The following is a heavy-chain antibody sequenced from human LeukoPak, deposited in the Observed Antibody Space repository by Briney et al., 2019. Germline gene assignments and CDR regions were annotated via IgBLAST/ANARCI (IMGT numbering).Heavy chain of an antibody. V-gene: IGHV1-18*01. Sequence: ASVKVSCKASGYSFTNYGINWIREATGQGPEWLGWISGYNANAHYAQNVQGRVTLTTDTSTNTAYMELRGLTSDDTAMYYCARVGRGCSSIRCYWEDWFDPWGQGTLVIVSS. CDR3: ARVGRGCSSIRCYWEDWFDP. D-gene: IGHD2-2*01. J-gene: IGHJ5*02. CDR2: ISGYNANA. CDR1: GYSFTNYG.